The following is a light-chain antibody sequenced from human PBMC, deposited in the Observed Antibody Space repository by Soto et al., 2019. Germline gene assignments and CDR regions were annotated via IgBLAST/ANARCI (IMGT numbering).Light chain of an antibody. V-gene: IGLV2-23*02. CDR2: EVS. J-gene: IGLJ7*01. Sequence: QSALTQPASVSGSPGQSITISCTGTSSDVGSYNLVSWYQQYPDKSPKLMIFEVSKWPSGVSNRFSGSKSGNTASLTISGLQAEDEADYYCCSYAGSSTFVIFGGGTQLTVL. CDR1: SSDVGSYNL. CDR3: CSYAGSSTFVI.